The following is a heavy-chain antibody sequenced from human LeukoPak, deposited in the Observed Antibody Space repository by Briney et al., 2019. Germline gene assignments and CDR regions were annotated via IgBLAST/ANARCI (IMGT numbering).Heavy chain of an antibody. V-gene: IGHV3-74*01. CDR2: INSDGSST. Sequence: GGSLRLSCAASGFTFSSYWMHWVRQAPGKGLVWVSRINSDGSSTSYADSVKGRFTISRDSAKNTLYPQMNSLRAEDTAVYYCAVRGYSGYDTSYFDYWGQGTLVTVSS. D-gene: IGHD5-12*01. CDR1: GFTFSSYW. CDR3: AVRGYSGYDTSYFDY. J-gene: IGHJ4*02.